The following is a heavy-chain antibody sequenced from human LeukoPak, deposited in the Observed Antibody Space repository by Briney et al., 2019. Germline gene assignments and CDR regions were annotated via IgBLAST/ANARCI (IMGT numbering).Heavy chain of an antibody. Sequence: GASVKVSCKASGYIFTGYYMHWVRQAPGQGLEWMGWINPNSGGTNYAQKFQGRVTMTRDTSASTAYMELSSLRSEDTAVYYCARDVRGRDNWFDPWGQGTLVTVSS. CDR2: INPNSGGT. J-gene: IGHJ5*02. CDR1: GYIFTGYY. CDR3: ARDVRGRDNWFDP. V-gene: IGHV1-2*02.